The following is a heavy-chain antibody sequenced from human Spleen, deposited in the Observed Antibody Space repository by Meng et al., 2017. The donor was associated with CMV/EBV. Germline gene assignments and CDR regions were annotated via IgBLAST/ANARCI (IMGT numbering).Heavy chain of an antibody. CDR2: IYGGGDT. CDR1: GFNVEGNY. D-gene: IGHD3-10*01. Sequence: SGFNVEGNYMMWVRQAPGKGVEWGSIIYGGGDTYHADSVKGRFTISRDNSENTLYLHMNSLTAEDTAVYYCAKKAWNSGSFYAYFDYWGQGALVTVSS. CDR3: AKKAWNSGSFYAYFDY. V-gene: IGHV3-53*01. J-gene: IGHJ4*02.